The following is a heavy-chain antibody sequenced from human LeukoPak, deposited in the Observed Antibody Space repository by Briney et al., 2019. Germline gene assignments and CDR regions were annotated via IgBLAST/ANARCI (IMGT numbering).Heavy chain of an antibody. D-gene: IGHD1-1*01. J-gene: IGHJ3*02. Sequence: ASVKVSCKAAGYTFTTYYMHWVRQAPGQGLEWMGTINPSGGSTRYAQKFQGRVTMTRATSTSTVYMELSSLRSEDTAVYYCARGGRGEGTGTTRVAFDIWGQGTMVTVSS. CDR2: INPSGGST. CDR3: ARGGRGEGTGTTRVAFDI. V-gene: IGHV1-46*01. CDR1: GYTFTTYY.